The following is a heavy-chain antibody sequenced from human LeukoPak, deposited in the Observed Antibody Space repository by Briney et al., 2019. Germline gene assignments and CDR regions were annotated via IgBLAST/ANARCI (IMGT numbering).Heavy chain of an antibody. CDR3: ARGGHGCGQLLCNWFDP. V-gene: IGHV1-2*02. CDR2: INPNSGGT. J-gene: IGHJ5*02. Sequence: ASVKVSCKASGYDFTSVGITWVRQAPGQGLEWMGWINPNSGGTNYAQKFQGRVTMTRDTSISTAYMELSRLRSDDTAVYYCARGGHGCGQLLCNWFDPWGQGTLVTVSS. CDR1: GYDFTSVG. D-gene: IGHD3-10*01.